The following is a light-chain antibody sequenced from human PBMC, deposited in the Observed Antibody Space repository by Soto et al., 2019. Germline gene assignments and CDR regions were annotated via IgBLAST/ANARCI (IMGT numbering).Light chain of an antibody. CDR1: SSNIGAGYD. Sequence: QSVLTQPPSVSGAPGQRVTISCTGSSSNIGAGYDVHWYQQLPGTAPKLLIYGNSNRPSGVPDRFSGSKSGTSASLAITVLQAEEEADYYCQSYVSSRSVLFGGGTKLTVL. J-gene: IGLJ2*01. CDR3: QSYVSSRSVL. V-gene: IGLV1-40*01. CDR2: GNS.